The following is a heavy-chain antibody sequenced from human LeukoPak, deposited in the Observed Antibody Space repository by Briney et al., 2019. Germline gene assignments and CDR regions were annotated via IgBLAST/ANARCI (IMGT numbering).Heavy chain of an antibody. CDR2: FDPEDGET. V-gene: IGHV1-24*01. CDR1: GYTLTELS. Sequence: ASVKVSCKVSGYTLTELSMHWVRQAPGKGLGWMGGFDPEDGETIYAQKFQGRVTMTRDTSTSTVYMELSSLRSEDTAVYYCARDSEWELAFDYWGQGTLVIVSS. CDR3: ARDSEWELAFDY. D-gene: IGHD1-26*01. J-gene: IGHJ4*02.